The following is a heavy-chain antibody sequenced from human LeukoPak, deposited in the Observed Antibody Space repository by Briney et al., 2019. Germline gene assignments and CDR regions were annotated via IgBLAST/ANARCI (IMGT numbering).Heavy chain of an antibody. D-gene: IGHD6-13*01. Sequence: ASVKVSCKASEYTFTGYYMHWVRQAPGQGLEWMGWINPNSGGTNYAQKFQGWVTMTRDTSISTAYMELSRLRSDDTAVYYCARDIAAAGTSSYGMDVWGQGTTVTVSS. J-gene: IGHJ6*02. V-gene: IGHV1-2*04. CDR3: ARDIAAAGTSSYGMDV. CDR2: INPNSGGT. CDR1: EYTFTGYY.